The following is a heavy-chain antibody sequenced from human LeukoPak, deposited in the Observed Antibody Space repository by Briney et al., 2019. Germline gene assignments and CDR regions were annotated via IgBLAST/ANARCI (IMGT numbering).Heavy chain of an antibody. CDR2: ISGYNGNT. CDR3: ARDLGPYTGSYYSYYHCMDV. Sequence: EASVKVSCKAYGYNFATSGIGWVRQAPGQGLEWLGWISGYNGNTKSAPKLQGRVTMTTDTSTDTAYLELGSLRVDDTAIYYCARDLGPYTGSYYSYYHCMDVWGEGTSVTVSS. V-gene: IGHV1-18*01. CDR1: GYNFATSG. J-gene: IGHJ6*03. D-gene: IGHD1-26*01.